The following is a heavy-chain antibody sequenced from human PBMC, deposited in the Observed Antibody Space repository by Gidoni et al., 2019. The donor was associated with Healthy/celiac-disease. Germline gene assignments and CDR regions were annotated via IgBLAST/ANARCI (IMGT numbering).Heavy chain of an antibody. CDR3: AKGHGAFDI. V-gene: IGHV3-30*18. J-gene: IGHJ3*02. Sequence: QVQLVESGGGVVQPGRSLRLPCAASGFTFSSYGMHWVRQAPGKGLEWGAVISYDGSNKYYADSVKGRFTISRDNAKNTLYLQMNSLRAEDTAVYYCAKGHGAFDIWGQGTMVTVSS. CDR2: ISYDGSNK. CDR1: GFTFSSYG.